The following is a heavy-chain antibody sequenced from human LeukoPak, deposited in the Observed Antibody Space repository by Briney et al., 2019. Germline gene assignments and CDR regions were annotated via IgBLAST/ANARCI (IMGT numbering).Heavy chain of an antibody. D-gene: IGHD3-10*01. CDR2: IKQDGSEK. Sequence: GGSLRLSCAASGFTFSSYWMSWVRQAPGKGLEWVANIKQDGSEKYYVDSVKGRFTISRDNAKNSLYLQMNSLRAEDTAVYYCARVTLWSSGSHKYCFDYWGQGTLVTVSS. J-gene: IGHJ4*02. CDR1: GFTFSSYW. CDR3: ARVTLWSSGSHKYCFDY. V-gene: IGHV3-7*03.